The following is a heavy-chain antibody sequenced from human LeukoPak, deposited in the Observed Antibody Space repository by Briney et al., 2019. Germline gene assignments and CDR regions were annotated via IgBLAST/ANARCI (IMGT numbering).Heavy chain of an antibody. CDR2: IYPGDSDT. J-gene: IGHJ5*02. Sequence: GESLKISWQGSGYSFTSYWIGWVRQVPGKGLEWMGIIYPGDSDTRYSPSFQGQVTISADRSISTAYLQWSSLKDSDTDMYYCARRRGSGSYRWFDPWGQGTLVTVSS. CDR3: ARRRGSGSYRWFDP. V-gene: IGHV5-51*01. CDR1: GYSFTSYW. D-gene: IGHD1-26*01.